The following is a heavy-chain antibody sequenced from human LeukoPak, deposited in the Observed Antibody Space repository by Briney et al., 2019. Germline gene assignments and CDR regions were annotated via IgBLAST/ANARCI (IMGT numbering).Heavy chain of an antibody. D-gene: IGHD3-3*01. CDR1: GYTFTSYY. Sequence: GASVKVSCKASGYTFTSYYMHWVRQAPGQGLEWMGIINPSGGSTSYAQKFQGRVTMTRDTSTSTVYTELSSLRSEDTAVYYCARTRNSYYDFWSGQADYWGQGTLVTVSS. CDR3: ARTRNSYYDFWSGQADY. V-gene: IGHV1-46*01. J-gene: IGHJ4*02. CDR2: INPSGGST.